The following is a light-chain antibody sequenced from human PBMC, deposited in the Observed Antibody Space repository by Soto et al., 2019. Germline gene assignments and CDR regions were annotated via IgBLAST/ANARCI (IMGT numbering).Light chain of an antibody. CDR3: QQYGSSQT. Sequence: EIVLTQSPGTLSLSPGERATLSCRASQSVSSSYLAWYQQKPGQAPRLLIYGASSRATGIPDRFSGSGSGTDFTLTISRLELEDFAVYYCQQYGSSQTFGQGTKVDIK. CDR2: GAS. V-gene: IGKV3-20*01. J-gene: IGKJ1*01. CDR1: QSVSSSY.